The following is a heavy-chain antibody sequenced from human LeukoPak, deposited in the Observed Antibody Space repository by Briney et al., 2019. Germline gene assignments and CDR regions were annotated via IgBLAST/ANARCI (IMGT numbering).Heavy chain of an antibody. CDR2: INTSGGST. CDR3: ARHSIVAGY. V-gene: IGHV1-46*01. J-gene: IGHJ4*02. CDR1: GYTFTSYY. Sequence: GASVTLSCTASGYTFTSYYMHWVRQAPGQGLEWMGIINTSGGSTIYAHTFQGRLTITRDNSTNTVYMQLSSLRSDDPAVDYFARHSIVAGYWGKGTLVTVSS. D-gene: IGHD1-26*01.